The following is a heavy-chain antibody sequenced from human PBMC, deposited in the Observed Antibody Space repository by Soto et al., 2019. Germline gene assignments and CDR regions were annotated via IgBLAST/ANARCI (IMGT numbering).Heavy chain of an antibody. CDR2: MNPNSGNT. D-gene: IGHD1-26*01. V-gene: IGHV1-8*01. J-gene: IGHJ3*02. Sequence: GAAVKVSCKASGYTFTSYDTNWVRQATGQGLEWMGWMNPNSGNTGYAQKFQGRVTMTRNTSISTAYMELSSLRSEDTAVYYCARGRDSGSPRESFDIWGQGTMVTVSS. CDR3: ARGRDSGSPRESFDI. CDR1: GYTFTSYD.